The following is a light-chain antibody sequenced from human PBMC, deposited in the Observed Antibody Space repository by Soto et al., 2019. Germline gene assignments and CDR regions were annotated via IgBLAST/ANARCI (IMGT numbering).Light chain of an antibody. V-gene: IGLV2-23*02. CDR2: EVS. CDR1: SSDVGSYNL. J-gene: IGLJ1*01. Sequence: QSVLTQPASVSGSPGQPITIPCTGPSSDVGSYNLVSWYQQHPGKAPKLMIYEVSKRPSGVSNRFSGSKSGNTASLTISGLQAEDEADYYCCSYAGSSTYVFGTGTKLTVL. CDR3: CSYAGSSTYV.